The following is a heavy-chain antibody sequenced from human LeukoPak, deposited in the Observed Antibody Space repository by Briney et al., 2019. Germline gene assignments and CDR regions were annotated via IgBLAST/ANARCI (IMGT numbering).Heavy chain of an antibody. V-gene: IGHV3-7*01. J-gene: IGHJ6*02. CDR1: GFTFSSYW. CDR3: ARTVYYYAVDL. D-gene: IGHD4-17*01. Sequence: GGSLRLSCAASGFTFSSYWMTWVRQAPGKGQEWVANIKQDESEKYYVDSVKGRFTVSRDNAQNSLYLQMNSLRAEDTAVYFCARTVYYYAVDLWGQGTTVTVSS. CDR2: IKQDESEK.